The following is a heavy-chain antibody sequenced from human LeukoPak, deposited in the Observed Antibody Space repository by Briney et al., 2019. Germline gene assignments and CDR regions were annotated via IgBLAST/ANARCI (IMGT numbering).Heavy chain of an antibody. V-gene: IGHV1-69*04. D-gene: IGHD1-26*01. CDR2: IIPILGIA. CDR3: ARETVGATSAVLFFDY. Sequence: ASVKVSCKASGGTFSSYAISWVRQAPGQGLEWMGRIIPILGIANYAQKFQGRVTITADKSTSTAYMELSSLRSEDTAVYYCARETVGATSAVLFFDYWGQGTLVTVSS. CDR1: GGTFSSYA. J-gene: IGHJ4*02.